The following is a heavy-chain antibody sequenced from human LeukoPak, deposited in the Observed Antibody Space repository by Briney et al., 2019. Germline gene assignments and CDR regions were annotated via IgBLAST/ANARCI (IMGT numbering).Heavy chain of an antibody. J-gene: IGHJ4*02. V-gene: IGHV3-21*01. Sequence: GGSLRLSCAASGFTFSSYNMNWVRQAPGKGLEWVSSISSTSSYIYYTDSVKGRFTISRDNAKNSLYLQMNSLRAEDTAVYYCARDLWADSSGYPVDYWGQGTLVTVSS. CDR3: ARDLWADSSGYPVDY. D-gene: IGHD3-22*01. CDR1: GFTFSSYN. CDR2: ISSTSSYI.